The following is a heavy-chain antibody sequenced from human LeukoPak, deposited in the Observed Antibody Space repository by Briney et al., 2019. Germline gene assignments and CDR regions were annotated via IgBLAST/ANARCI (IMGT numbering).Heavy chain of an antibody. V-gene: IGHV1-69*05. CDR3: VCPMGYKRNITMIDLDAFDI. CDR2: IIPIFGTA. J-gene: IGHJ3*02. D-gene: IGHD3-22*01. Sequence: ASVKVSCKASGGTFSSYAISWARQAPAQGLEWMGRIIPIFGTANNAQKFQGRVTITTDESTSTAYMELSSLRSEDTAVYYCVCPMGYKRNITMIDLDAFDIWGQGTMVTVSS. CDR1: GGTFSSYA.